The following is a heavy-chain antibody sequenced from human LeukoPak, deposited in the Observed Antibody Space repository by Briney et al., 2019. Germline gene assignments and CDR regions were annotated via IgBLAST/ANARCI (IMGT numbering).Heavy chain of an antibody. Sequence: ASVKVSCKASGYSFTDNYLHWVRRAPGQGLGWMVWLNPNSGATWYGQKFQGRITMTRDTSSSTAYMELSSLRSDDTAVYYCGRASYCGGACYYYFDSWGQGTLVTVSS. CDR1: GYSFTDNY. CDR3: GRASYCGGACYYYFDS. CDR2: LNPNSGAT. D-gene: IGHD2-21*02. J-gene: IGHJ4*02. V-gene: IGHV1-2*02.